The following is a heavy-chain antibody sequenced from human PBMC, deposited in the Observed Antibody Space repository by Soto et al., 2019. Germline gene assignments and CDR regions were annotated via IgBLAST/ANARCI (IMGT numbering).Heavy chain of an antibody. D-gene: IGHD3-16*01. V-gene: IGHV3-23*01. Sequence: EVQLLESGGGLVQPGGSLRLSCAASGFTFSGYAMTWVRQAPGKGLEWVSSINGRGDDTFYADSVKGRFTISRDNSNNTLYLQMNSLRAEDTALYYCAKKAEYDYVWGKSPLDWGQGTLVTVSS. J-gene: IGHJ3*01. CDR2: INGRGDDT. CDR3: AKKAEYDYVWGKSPLD. CDR1: GFTFSGYA.